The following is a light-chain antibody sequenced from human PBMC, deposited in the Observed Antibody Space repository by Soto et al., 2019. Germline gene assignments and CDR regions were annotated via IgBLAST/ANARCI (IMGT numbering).Light chain of an antibody. Sequence: EVVLTQSPGTLSLSPGEGATLSCRVSQTLSSAYLAWYQQKPGQAPRLLIPGSSIRATGIPDRFSGGGSGTDFTLTITRLEPEDFAVYYCQQYITSPYTFGQGTKVDIK. CDR3: QQYITSPYT. V-gene: IGKV3-20*01. CDR1: QTLSSAY. J-gene: IGKJ2*01. CDR2: GSS.